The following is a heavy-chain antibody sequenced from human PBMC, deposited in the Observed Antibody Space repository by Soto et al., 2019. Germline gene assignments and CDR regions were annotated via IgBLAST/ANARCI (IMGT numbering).Heavy chain of an antibody. J-gene: IGHJ4*02. CDR3: ARAPVGMDSINFFDH. CDR1: GDSISSDGYH. Sequence: SETLSLTCTVSGDSISSDGYHWSWIRQSPGKGLEWIGYIYNGGRTFYRPSLESRINMSLDATKNSYSLRLTSVTAADTAVYYCARAPVGMDSINFFDHWGQGILVTAPQ. CDR2: IYNGGRT. V-gene: IGHV4-30-4*01. D-gene: IGHD2-8*01.